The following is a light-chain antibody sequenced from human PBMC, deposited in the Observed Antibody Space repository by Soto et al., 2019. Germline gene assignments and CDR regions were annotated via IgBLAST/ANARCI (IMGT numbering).Light chain of an antibody. CDR2: DAS. J-gene: IGKJ4*01. CDR1: QSISSD. V-gene: IGKV3-11*01. Sequence: EIVLTQSPATLSLSPGERATLSCRASQSISSDLAWYQQKPGQPPRLLIYDASNRATGIPARFSGSGSGTDFTLTISSLEPEDFAFYYCQQRNHWPPLTFGGGTKVEFK. CDR3: QQRNHWPPLT.